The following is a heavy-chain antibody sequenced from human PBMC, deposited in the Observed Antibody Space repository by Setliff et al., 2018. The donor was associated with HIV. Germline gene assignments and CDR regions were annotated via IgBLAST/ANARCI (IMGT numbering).Heavy chain of an antibody. D-gene: IGHD3-9*01. J-gene: IGHJ4*02. CDR1: GFTFSSYA. CDR2: ISPSSGGT. CDR3: VKDRTDILTGYGDH. Sequence: GGSLRLSCAASGFTFSSYAMTWVRQAPGKGLEWVSTISPSSGGTNYADSVKGRFTISRDNSKNILYLQMNSLRVEDSAIYYCVKDRTDILTGYGDHWGQGTQVTVSS. V-gene: IGHV3-23*01.